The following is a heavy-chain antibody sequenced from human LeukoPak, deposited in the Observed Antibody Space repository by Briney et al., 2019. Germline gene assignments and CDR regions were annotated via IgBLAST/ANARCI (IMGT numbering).Heavy chain of an antibody. Sequence: GGSLRLSCAASGFTFSSYAMHWVRQAPGKGLEWVSAISGSGGSTYYADSVKGRFTISRDNSKNTLYLQMNSLRAEDTAVYYCANFQRWLQLDYWGQGTLVTVSS. D-gene: IGHD5-24*01. J-gene: IGHJ4*02. CDR2: ISGSGGST. CDR1: GFTFSSYA. CDR3: ANFQRWLQLDY. V-gene: IGHV3-23*01.